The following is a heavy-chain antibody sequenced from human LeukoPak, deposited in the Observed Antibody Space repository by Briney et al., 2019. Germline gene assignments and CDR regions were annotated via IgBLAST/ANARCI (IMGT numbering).Heavy chain of an antibody. Sequence: SQTLSLTCTVSGGSISSGSYYWSWIRQPAGKGLEWIGRIYTSGSTNYNPSLKSRVTISVDTSKNQFSLKLSSVTAADTAVYYCARYLRDSSGYYLDYWGQGTLVTVSS. J-gene: IGHJ4*02. CDR1: GGSISSGSYY. V-gene: IGHV4-61*02. D-gene: IGHD3-22*01. CDR2: IYTSGST. CDR3: ARYLRDSSGYYLDY.